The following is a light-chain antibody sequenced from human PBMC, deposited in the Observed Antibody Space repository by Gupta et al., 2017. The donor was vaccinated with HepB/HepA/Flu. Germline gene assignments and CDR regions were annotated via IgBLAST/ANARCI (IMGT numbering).Light chain of an antibody. CDR2: GNS. CDR1: SSNIGAGYD. V-gene: IGLV1-40*01. Sequence: QSVLTQPPSVSGAPGKRVTISCTGSSSNIGAGYDVHWYQQLPGTAPKLLIYGNSNRPSGVPDRFSGSKSGPSASLAITGLQAEDEADYYCQSYDSSLSGRVFGVGTKLTVL. J-gene: IGLJ3*02. CDR3: QSYDSSLSGRV.